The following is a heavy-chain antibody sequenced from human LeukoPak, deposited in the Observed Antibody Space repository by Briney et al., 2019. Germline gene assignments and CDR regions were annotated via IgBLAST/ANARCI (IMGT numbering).Heavy chain of an antibody. CDR1: GGTFSSYA. CDR2: IIPIFGTA. CDR3: ARGFGITGTTVWFDP. Sequence: SVRVSCKASGGTFSSYAISWVRQAPGQGLEWMGGIIPIFGTANYAQKFQGRVTITTDESTSTAYMELSSLRSEDTAVYYCARGFGITGTTVWFDPWGQGTLVTVSS. J-gene: IGHJ5*02. D-gene: IGHD1-7*01. V-gene: IGHV1-69*05.